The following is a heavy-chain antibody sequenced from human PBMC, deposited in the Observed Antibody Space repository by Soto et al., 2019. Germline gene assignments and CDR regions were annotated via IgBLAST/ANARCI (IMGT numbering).Heavy chain of an antibody. D-gene: IGHD6-13*01. CDR1: GGSISTSNW. J-gene: IGHJ4*02. Sequence: SETLSLTCAVSGGSISTSNWWSWVRQPPGKGLEWIGEVYRTGNTNYNPSLESRVIVSVDKSKNQFSLKLTSVTAADTAVYYCARARATIAAAAIFDCWGQGTLVTVSS. V-gene: IGHV4-4*02. CDR3: ARARATIAAAAIFDC. CDR2: VYRTGNT.